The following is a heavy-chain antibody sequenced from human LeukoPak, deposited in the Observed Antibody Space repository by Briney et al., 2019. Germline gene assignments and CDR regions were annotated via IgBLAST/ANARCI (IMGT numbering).Heavy chain of an antibody. Sequence: ASVNVSCKASGYTFTGYYMHWVRQAPGQGLEWMGWINPNSGGTNYAQKFQGRVTMTRDTSISTAYMELSRLRSDDTAVYYCASSAGYDILTAYLLDYWGQGTLVTVSS. CDR2: INPNSGGT. J-gene: IGHJ4*02. CDR1: GYTFTGYY. D-gene: IGHD3-9*01. V-gene: IGHV1-2*02. CDR3: ASSAGYDILTAYLLDY.